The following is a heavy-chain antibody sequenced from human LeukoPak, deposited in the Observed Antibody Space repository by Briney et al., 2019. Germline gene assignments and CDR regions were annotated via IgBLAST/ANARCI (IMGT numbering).Heavy chain of an antibody. J-gene: IGHJ4*02. D-gene: IGHD2-15*01. Sequence: SETLSLTCTVSGGSISGSSYYWGWIRRPPGKGLEWIGSIYRDGSTYYNPSLKSRVTISVDTSKNQFSLKLSSVTAADTAVYYCTRRAYCSGGTCYSDYWGQGTLVTVSS. V-gene: IGHV4-39*01. CDR1: GGSISGSSYY. CDR3: TRRAYCSGGTCYSDY. CDR2: IYRDGST.